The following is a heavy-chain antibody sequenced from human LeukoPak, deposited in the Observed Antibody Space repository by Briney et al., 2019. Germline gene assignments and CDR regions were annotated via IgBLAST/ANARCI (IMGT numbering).Heavy chain of an antibody. J-gene: IGHJ4*02. V-gene: IGHV3-48*04. D-gene: IGHD3-22*01. CDR2: ISSSGSTI. CDR3: ARDSGDYDSRDYFDY. Sequence: PGGSLRLSCAASGFTFSSYWMSWVRQAPGKGLEWVSYISSSGSTIYYADSVKGRFTISRDNAKNSLYLQMNSLRAEDTAVYYCARDSGDYDSRDYFDYWGQGTLVTVSS. CDR1: GFTFSSYW.